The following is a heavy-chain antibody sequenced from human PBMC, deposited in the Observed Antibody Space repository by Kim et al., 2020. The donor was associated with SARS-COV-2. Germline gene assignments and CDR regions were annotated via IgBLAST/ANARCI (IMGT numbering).Heavy chain of an antibody. CDR3: ARVYYGMDV. V-gene: IGHV3-64*02. CDR1: GFTFSSYA. Sequence: GGSLRLSCAASGFTFSSYAMHWVRQAPGKGLEFVSAISSNGGSTYYADSVKGRFTISRDNSKSTLYLQMGSLRAEDMAVYYCARVYYGMDVWGQGTTVTVSS. CDR2: ISSNGGST. J-gene: IGHJ6*02.